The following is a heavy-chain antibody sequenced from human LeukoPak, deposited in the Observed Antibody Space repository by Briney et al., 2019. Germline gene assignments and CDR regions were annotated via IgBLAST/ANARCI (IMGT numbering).Heavy chain of an antibody. V-gene: IGHV3-23*01. CDR2: ISGSSGNT. Sequence: GGSLRLSCAAFGFTFSIYAMSWVRQAPGKGLDWVSGISGSSGNTYYANSVKGRFTISRDNSKNTLYLQMNSLRAEDTAVYYCAKDRDYNVYIRFFDYWGQGTLVTVSS. D-gene: IGHD4-11*01. CDR1: GFTFSIYA. CDR3: AKDRDYNVYIRFFDY. J-gene: IGHJ4*02.